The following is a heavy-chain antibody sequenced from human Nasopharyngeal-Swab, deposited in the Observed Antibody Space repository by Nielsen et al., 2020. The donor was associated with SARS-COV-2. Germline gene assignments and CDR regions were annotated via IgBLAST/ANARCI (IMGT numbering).Heavy chain of an antibody. CDR1: GGTFSSYA. CDR2: IIPIFGTA. V-gene: IGHV1-69*06. J-gene: IGHJ4*02. Sequence: SVKVSCKASGGTFSSYAISWVRQAPGQGLEWMGGIIPIFGTANYAQKFQGRVTITADKSTSTAYMELSSLRSEDTAVYYCARDRAGGYDPNFDYWGQGTLVTVSS. D-gene: IGHD5-12*01. CDR3: ARDRAGGYDPNFDY.